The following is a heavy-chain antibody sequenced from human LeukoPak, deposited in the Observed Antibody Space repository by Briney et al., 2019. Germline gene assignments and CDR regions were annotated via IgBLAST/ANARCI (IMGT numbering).Heavy chain of an antibody. V-gene: IGHV4-59*12. CDR2: IYYSGST. D-gene: IGHD3-3*01. J-gene: IGHJ4*02. CDR3: AREEALTIFGVVNDY. Sequence: SETLSLTCTVSGGSISSYYWSWIRQPPGKGLEWIGYIYYSGSTNYNPSLKSRVTISVDTSKNQFSLKLSSVTAADTAVYYCAREEALTIFGVVNDYWGQGTLVTVSS. CDR1: GGSISSYY.